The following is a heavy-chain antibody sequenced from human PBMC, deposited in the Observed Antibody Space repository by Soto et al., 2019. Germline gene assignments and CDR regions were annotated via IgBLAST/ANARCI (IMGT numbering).Heavy chain of an antibody. V-gene: IGHV3-66*01. CDR3: ARDPWAADY. Sequence: EVQLVESGGGLVQPGGSLRLSCAASGFTVSTKYMSWVRQAPGKGLDWVSVIYSGGSTFYADSVRGRFTISRDNSKNTVNLQMNSLRAEDTAVYYCARDPWAADYWGQGTLVTVSS. CDR1: GFTVSTKY. J-gene: IGHJ4*02. D-gene: IGHD3-16*01. CDR2: IYSGGST.